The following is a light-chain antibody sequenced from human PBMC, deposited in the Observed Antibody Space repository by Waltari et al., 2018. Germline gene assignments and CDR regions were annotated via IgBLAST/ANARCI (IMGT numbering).Light chain of an antibody. J-gene: IGLJ2*01. V-gene: IGLV1-51*01. CDR1: CPNIGSNF. CDR2: DNN. CDR3: GTWDSSLSVV. Sequence: QSVLTQPPSVSAAAGQKVTIPCSGSCPNIGSNFVSWYQQLPGNAPKLLIFDNNQRPSGMPDRFSGSKSGSSATLGIAGLQTGDEAEYYCGTWDSSLSVVFGGGTKLTIL.